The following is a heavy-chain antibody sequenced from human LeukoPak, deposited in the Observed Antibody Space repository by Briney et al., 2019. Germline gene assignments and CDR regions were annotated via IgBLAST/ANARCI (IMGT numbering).Heavy chain of an antibody. CDR1: GGSISSGSYY. D-gene: IGHD6-13*01. J-gene: IGHJ3*02. V-gene: IGHV4-61*02. CDR2: IYTSGST. Sequence: PSQTLSLTCTVSGGSISSGSYYWSWIRQPAGKGLEWIGRIYTSGSTNYNPSLKSRVTIPVDTSKNQSPLKLSSVTAADTAVYYCARDRPQYSSSWYDAFDIWGQGTMVTVSS. CDR3: ARDRPQYSSSWYDAFDI.